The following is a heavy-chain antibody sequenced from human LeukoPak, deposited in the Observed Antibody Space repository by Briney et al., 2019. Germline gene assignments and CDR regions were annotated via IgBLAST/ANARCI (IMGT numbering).Heavy chain of an antibody. CDR3: AKIGSSHDFDY. CDR1: GYTFTVYF. J-gene: IGHJ4*02. Sequence: ASVKVYCKASGYTFTVYFIHWVRQSPGQGLEWMGRINPNSGATDYAQKFQGRVTMTRDTSISTAYMELSSLKSDDTAVYYCAKIGSSHDFDYWGQGTLITVSS. CDR2: INPNSGAT. V-gene: IGHV1-2*06. D-gene: IGHD1-26*01.